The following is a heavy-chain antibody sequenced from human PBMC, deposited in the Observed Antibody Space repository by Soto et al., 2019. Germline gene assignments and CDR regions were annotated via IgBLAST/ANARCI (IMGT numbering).Heavy chain of an antibody. J-gene: IGHJ5*02. Sequence: LRLSCAASGFTFSSYWMHWVRQAPGKGLVWVSRINSDGSSTSYADSVKGRFTISRDNAKNTLYLQMNSLRDEDTAIYFCARDNGMAVSFGTWGQGTLVTVSS. CDR1: GFTFSSYW. V-gene: IGHV3-74*01. D-gene: IGHD3-3*01. CDR3: ARDNGMAVSFGT. CDR2: INSDGSST.